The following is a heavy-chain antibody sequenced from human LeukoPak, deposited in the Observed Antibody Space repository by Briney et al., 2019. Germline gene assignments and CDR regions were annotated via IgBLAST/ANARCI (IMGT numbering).Heavy chain of an antibody. CDR3: AKPARTDYADY. CDR2: INGSGDKT. CDR1: GFTLSNYA. Sequence: GGSLRLSCAASGFTLSNYAMNWVRQAPGKGLEWVSSINGSGDKTYYADSVKGRFTISRDNSKNTLYLQMNSLRAEDTAVYYCAKPARTDYADYWGQGTLVTVSS. V-gene: IGHV3-23*01. D-gene: IGHD1-14*01. J-gene: IGHJ4*02.